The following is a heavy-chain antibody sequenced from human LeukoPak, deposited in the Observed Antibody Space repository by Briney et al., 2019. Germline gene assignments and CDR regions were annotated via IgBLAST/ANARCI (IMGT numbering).Heavy chain of an antibody. V-gene: IGHV3-30*18. CDR1: GFTFSSYG. D-gene: IGHD4-17*01. J-gene: IGHJ4*02. CDR2: ISYDGSNK. Sequence: GGSLRLSCAASGFTFSSYGMHWVRQAPDKGLEWVAVISYDGSNKYYADSVKGRFTISRDNSKNTLYLQMNSLRAEDTAVYYCAKHYGDYGFDYWGQGTLVTVSS. CDR3: AKHYGDYGFDY.